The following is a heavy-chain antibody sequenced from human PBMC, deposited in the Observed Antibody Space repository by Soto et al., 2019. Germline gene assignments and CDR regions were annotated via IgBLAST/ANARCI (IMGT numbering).Heavy chain of an antibody. V-gene: IGHV4-4*02. CDR3: ARVPSSWGWFDP. CDR1: GGSISSSDW. CDR2: IFHSGST. Sequence: QVQLQESGPGLVKPSGTLSLTCAVSGGSISSSDWWSWVRQPPGKGLEWIGEIFHSGSTNYNPSLKSRVTISVDKTKNQFSLKLSSVTAADTAMYYCARVPSSWGWFDPWGQGTLVTVSS. J-gene: IGHJ5*02. D-gene: IGHD3-16*01.